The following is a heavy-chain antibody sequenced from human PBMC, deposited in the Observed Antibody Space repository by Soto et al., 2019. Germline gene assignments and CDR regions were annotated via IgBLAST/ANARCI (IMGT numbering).Heavy chain of an antibody. Sequence: ASVKVSCKASGYTFTSYGISWVRQAPGQGLEWMGWISAYNGNTNYAQKLQGRVTMTTDTSTSTAYMELRSLRSDDTAVYYCATSRYYYDSSGYYPDAFDIWGQGTMVTVSS. D-gene: IGHD3-22*01. CDR1: GYTFTSYG. J-gene: IGHJ3*02. CDR3: ATSRYYYDSSGYYPDAFDI. CDR2: ISAYNGNT. V-gene: IGHV1-18*01.